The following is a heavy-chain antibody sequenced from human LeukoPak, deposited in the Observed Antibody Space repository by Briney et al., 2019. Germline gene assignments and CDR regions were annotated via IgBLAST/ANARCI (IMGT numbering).Heavy chain of an antibody. CDR2: ISSSSSYI. CDR3: ARDVGSFLGYDSSGYSGFDY. Sequence: GGSLRLSCAACGFNFSSYSMNWVRQAPGKGLEWVSSISSSSSYIYYADSVKGRFTISRDNAKNSLYLQMNSLRAEDTAVYYCARDVGSFLGYDSSGYSGFDYWGQGTLVTVSS. V-gene: IGHV3-21*01. D-gene: IGHD3-22*01. J-gene: IGHJ4*02. CDR1: GFNFSSYS.